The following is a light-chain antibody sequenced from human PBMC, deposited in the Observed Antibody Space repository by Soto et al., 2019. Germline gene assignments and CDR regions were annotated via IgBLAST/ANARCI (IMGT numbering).Light chain of an antibody. J-gene: IGKJ4*01. V-gene: IGKV1-5*03. CDR1: QSINAW. Sequence: DIQMTQAPSTLSASLGDRVTITCRASQSINAWLAWYQQKPGKAPKLLIYKASSWQSGVPSRFSGSGSGTDFTLTISSLQPEDFATYYCQQYNSYPPTFGGGTKVDIK. CDR2: KAS. CDR3: QQYNSYPPT.